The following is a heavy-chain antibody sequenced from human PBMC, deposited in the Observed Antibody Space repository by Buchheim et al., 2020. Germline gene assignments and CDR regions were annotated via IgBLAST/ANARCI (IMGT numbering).Heavy chain of an antibody. CDR3: ARGSGSYFRRFDS. J-gene: IGHJ4*02. CDR2: HYYSGAV. CDR1: GGSISSYY. V-gene: IGHV4-59*01. D-gene: IGHD3-10*01. Sequence: QVQLQESGPGLVKPSETLPLTCNLSGGSISSYYWNWIRQTPEKGLEWIGYHYYSGAVNYNPSPRSRVTIAVDTSKNQFSLNLRSVTAADSAVYYCARGSGSYFRRFDSWGQG.